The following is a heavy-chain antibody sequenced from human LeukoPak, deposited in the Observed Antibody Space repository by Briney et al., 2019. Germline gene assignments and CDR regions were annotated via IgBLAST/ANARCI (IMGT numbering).Heavy chain of an antibody. CDR2: IYTSGST. CDR1: GGSFSGYY. CDR3: ASGYSRFSGYGMDV. V-gene: IGHV4-59*10. Sequence: PSEALSLTCAVYGGSFSGYYWSWIRQPAGKGLEWIGRIYTSGSTNYNPSLKSRVTMSVDTSKNQFSLKLSSVTAADTAVYYCASGYSRFSGYGMDVWGQGTTVTVSS. J-gene: IGHJ6*02. D-gene: IGHD6-13*01.